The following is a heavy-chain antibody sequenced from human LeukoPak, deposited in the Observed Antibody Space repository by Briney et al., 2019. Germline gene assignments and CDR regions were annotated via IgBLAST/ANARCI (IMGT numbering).Heavy chain of an antibody. D-gene: IGHD3-9*01. CDR2: IYYSGST. J-gene: IGHJ6*03. V-gene: IGHV4-59*12. CDR3: ARGLRYQYYYYYYMDV. Sequence: PSETLSLTCTVSGGSISSYYWSWIRQPPGKGLEWIGYIYYSGSTNYNPSLKSRVTISVDTSKNQFSLKLSSVTAADTAVYYCARGLRYQYYYYYYMDVWGKGTTVTISS. CDR1: GGSISSYY.